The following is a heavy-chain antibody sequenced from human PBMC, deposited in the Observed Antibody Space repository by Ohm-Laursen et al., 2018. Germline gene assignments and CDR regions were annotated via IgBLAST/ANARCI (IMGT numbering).Heavy chain of an antibody. D-gene: IGHD3-3*01. V-gene: IGHV1-8*01. Sequence: GSSVKVSCKASGYTFTSYDINWVRQATEQGLEWMGWMNPNSGNTGYAQKFQGRVTMTRNTSISTAYMELSSLRSEDTAVYYCARGGYYDFWSGYWHYYYGMDVWGQGTTVTVSS. J-gene: IGHJ6*02. CDR1: GYTFTSYD. CDR3: ARGGYYDFWSGYWHYYYGMDV. CDR2: MNPNSGNT.